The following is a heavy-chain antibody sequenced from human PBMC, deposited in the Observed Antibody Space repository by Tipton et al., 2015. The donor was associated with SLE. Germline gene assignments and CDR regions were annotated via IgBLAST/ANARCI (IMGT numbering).Heavy chain of an antibody. CDR1: GASISITGYH. J-gene: IGHJ4*02. V-gene: IGHV4-31*03. D-gene: IGHD3-16*01. CDR2: IYDSGST. CDR3: ARSDGGY. Sequence: TLSLTCTVSGASISITGYHWTWIRQRPGKGLEWIGYIYDSGSTYYKPSLKSRVTMSADTSKNQFSLKLTSVTAADTAVYYCARSDGGYWGQGTLVTVSS.